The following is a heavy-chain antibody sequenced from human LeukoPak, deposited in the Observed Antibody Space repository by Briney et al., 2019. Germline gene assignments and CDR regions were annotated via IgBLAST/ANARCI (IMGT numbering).Heavy chain of an antibody. V-gene: IGHV4-34*01. J-gene: IGHJ5*02. CDR1: GGSFSGYY. Sequence: SETLSLTCAVYGGSFSGYYWSWIRQPPGKGLEWIGEINHSGSTNYNPSLKSRVTISVDTSKNQFSLKLSSVTAADTAVYYCARGVYGSGTFSCFGWFDPWGQGTLVTVSS. CDR2: INHSGST. CDR3: ARGVYGSGTFSCFGWFDP. D-gene: IGHD3-10*01.